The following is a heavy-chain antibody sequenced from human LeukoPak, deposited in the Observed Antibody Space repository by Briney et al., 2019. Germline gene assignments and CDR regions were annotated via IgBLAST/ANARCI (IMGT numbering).Heavy chain of an antibody. CDR3: ARDWGYCSSTSCYEDYYFDY. D-gene: IGHD2-2*01. Sequence: GRSLRLSCAASGFSFSSYAMHWVRQAPGKGLEWVSYISSSSSYTNYADSVKGRFTISRDNAKNSLYLQMNSLRAEDTAVYYCARDWGYCSSTSCYEDYYFDYWGQGTLVTVSS. CDR1: GFSFSSYA. CDR2: ISSSSSYT. J-gene: IGHJ4*02. V-gene: IGHV3-21*05.